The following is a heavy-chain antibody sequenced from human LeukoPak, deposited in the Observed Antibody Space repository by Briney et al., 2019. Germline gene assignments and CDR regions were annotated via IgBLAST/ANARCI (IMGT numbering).Heavy chain of an antibody. J-gene: IGHJ4*02. V-gene: IGHV1-18*01. CDR2: ISAYNGNT. Sequence: ASVKVSCKASGYTFTSYGISWVRQAPGQGLEWMGWISAYNGNTNYAQKLQGRVTMTTDTSTSTAYMELRSLRSDDTAVYYCARGRVVAATPYGAPYYFDYWGQGTLVTVSS. CDR3: ARGRVVAATPYGAPYYFDY. D-gene: IGHD2-15*01. CDR1: GYTFTSYG.